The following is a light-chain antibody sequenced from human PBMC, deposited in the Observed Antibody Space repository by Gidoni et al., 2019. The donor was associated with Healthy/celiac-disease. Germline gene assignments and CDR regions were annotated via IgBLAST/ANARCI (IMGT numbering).Light chain of an antibody. V-gene: IGKV1-9*01. Sequence: DIQFTQSPSFLSASVGDRVTLTCRASQGISSYLAWYQHKPVKATELLIYAASTLQSGVPSRFSGSGSGTEFTLTISSLQPEDFATYYCQQLNSYPSYSFGQGTKLEIK. CDR1: QGISSY. CDR3: QQLNSYPSYS. CDR2: AAS. J-gene: IGKJ2*03.